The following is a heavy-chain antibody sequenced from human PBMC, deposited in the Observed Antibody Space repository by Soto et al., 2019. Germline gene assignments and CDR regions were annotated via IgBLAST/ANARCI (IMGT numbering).Heavy chain of an antibody. J-gene: IGHJ6*04. Sequence: GASVKVSCKASGYTFTSYDITWVRQATGQGLEWMGWMNPNSGNTGYAQKFQGRVTMTRNTSISTAYMELSSLRSEDTAVYYCSRGRYTITFGGVIVIPKAYYGMDVWGKGNTVTVAS. D-gene: IGHD3-16*02. CDR1: GYTFTSYD. CDR2: MNPNSGNT. V-gene: IGHV1-8*01. CDR3: SRGRYTITFGGVIVIPKAYYGMDV.